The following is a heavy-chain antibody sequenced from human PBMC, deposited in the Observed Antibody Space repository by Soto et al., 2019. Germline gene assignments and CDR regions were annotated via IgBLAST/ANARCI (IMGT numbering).Heavy chain of an antibody. D-gene: IGHD6-19*01. CDR3: ARLSSSGWHIES. Sequence: SETLSLTCTVSGGSISSGGYYWNWIRQHPGKGLEWIGYTYYSENTYYNPSLNSRITISADTSKNQYSLKLSSVTAADTAVYYCARLSSSGWHIESWGQGTLVTVSS. CDR2: TYYSENT. V-gene: IGHV4-31*03. J-gene: IGHJ4*02. CDR1: GGSISSGGYY.